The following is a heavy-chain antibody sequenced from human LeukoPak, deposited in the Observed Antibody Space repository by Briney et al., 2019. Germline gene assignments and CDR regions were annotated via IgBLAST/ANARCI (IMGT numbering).Heavy chain of an antibody. Sequence: ASVKVSCKASGYTFTSYYMHWVRQAPGQGLEWMGIINPSGGSTSYAQKFQGRVTMTRDMSTSTVYMELSSLRSEDTAVYYCAREGVEMATIPAFDIWGQGTMVTVSS. D-gene: IGHD5-24*01. V-gene: IGHV1-46*01. CDR2: INPSGGST. CDR1: GYTFTSYY. CDR3: AREGVEMATIPAFDI. J-gene: IGHJ3*02.